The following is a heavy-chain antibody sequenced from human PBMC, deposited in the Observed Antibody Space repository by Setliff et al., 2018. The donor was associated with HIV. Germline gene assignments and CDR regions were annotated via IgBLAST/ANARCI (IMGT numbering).Heavy chain of an antibody. Sequence: ASVKVSCKASGYTFTGYYMHWVRQAPGQGLEWMGRINPNSGGTNYAQKFQGRVTMTRDTSISTAYMELSRLRSDDTAVYYCAKATRKGSYYDSSGSAIDYWGQGTLVTVSS. D-gene: IGHD3-22*01. CDR1: GYTFTGYY. J-gene: IGHJ4*02. V-gene: IGHV1-2*06. CDR3: AKATRKGSYYDSSGSAIDY. CDR2: INPNSGGT.